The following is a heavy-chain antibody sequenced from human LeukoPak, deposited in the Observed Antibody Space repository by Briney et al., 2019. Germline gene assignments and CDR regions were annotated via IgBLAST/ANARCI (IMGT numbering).Heavy chain of an antibody. CDR3: ARDGNLDYDFWSSPLQFDY. V-gene: IGHV1-18*01. D-gene: IGHD3-3*01. CDR2: ISAYNGNT. Sequence: ASVKVSCKASGYTFTSYGISWVRQAPGQGLEWMGWISAYNGNTNYAQKLQGRVTMTTDTSTSTAYMELRSLRSDDTAVYYCARDGNLDYDFWSSPLQFDYWGQGTLVTVSS. CDR1: GYTFTSYG. J-gene: IGHJ4*02.